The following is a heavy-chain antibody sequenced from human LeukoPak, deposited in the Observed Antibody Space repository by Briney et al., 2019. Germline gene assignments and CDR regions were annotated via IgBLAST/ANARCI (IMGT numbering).Heavy chain of an antibody. CDR3: AKLRGSETTVVDC. D-gene: IGHD4-23*01. CDR1: GFTFSSYA. CDR2: ISRGGDDT. V-gene: IGHV3-23*01. J-gene: IGHJ4*02. Sequence: GGSLRLSCAATGFTFSSYAMSWVRQAPGKGLEWVSAISRGGDDTYYADSVKGRFTISRDNSRNMVYLQANTLRVEDTAVYYCAKLRGSETTVVDCWGQGTLVTVSS.